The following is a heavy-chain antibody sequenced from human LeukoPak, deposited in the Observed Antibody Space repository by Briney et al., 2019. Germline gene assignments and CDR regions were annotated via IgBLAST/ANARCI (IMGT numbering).Heavy chain of an antibody. CDR3: AATIDYGDYSFDY. Sequence: GGSLRLSCAASGFTFSRYWMSWVRQAPGKGLEWVANVKQDGSEKYYVDSVRGRFTISRDNAKNSLYLQMNSLRAEDTAVYYCAATIDYGDYSFDYWGQGTLVTVSS. D-gene: IGHD4-17*01. CDR1: GFTFSRYW. J-gene: IGHJ4*02. CDR2: VKQDGSEK. V-gene: IGHV3-7*01.